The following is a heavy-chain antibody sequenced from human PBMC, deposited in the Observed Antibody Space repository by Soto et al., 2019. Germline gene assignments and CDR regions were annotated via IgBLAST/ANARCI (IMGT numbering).Heavy chain of an antibody. J-gene: IGHJ5*02. V-gene: IGHV4-30-4*01. Sequence: QVQLQESGPGLVKPSQTLSLTCTVSGGSISSGDYYWSWIRQPPGKGLEWIGYIYYSGSTYYNPSLKSRGNISVDTSKNQFPLKLSSVTAADTAVYYCARVVVVVVAATAWFDPWGQGTLVTVSS. CDR3: ARVVVVVVAATAWFDP. CDR2: IYYSGST. D-gene: IGHD2-15*01. CDR1: GGSISSGDYY.